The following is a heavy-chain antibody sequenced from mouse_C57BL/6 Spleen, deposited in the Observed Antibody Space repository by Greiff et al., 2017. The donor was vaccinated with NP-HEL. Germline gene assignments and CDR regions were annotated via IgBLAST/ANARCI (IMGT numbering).Heavy chain of an antibody. V-gene: IGHV5-9*01. CDR1: GFTFSSYT. CDR2: ISGGGGNT. J-gene: IGHJ1*03. CDR3: ARHTGSSDWYFDV. D-gene: IGHD1-1*01. Sequence: EVMLVESGGGLVKPGGSLKLSCAASGFTFSSYTMSWVRQTPEKRLEWVATISGGGGNTYYPDSVKGRFTISRDNAKNTPDLQMSSLRSEDTALYYGARHTGSSDWYFDVWGTGTTVTVSS.